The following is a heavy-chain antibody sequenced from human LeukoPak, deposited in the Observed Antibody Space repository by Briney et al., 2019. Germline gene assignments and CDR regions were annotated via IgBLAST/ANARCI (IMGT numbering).Heavy chain of an antibody. CDR3: ARSRYYYGSGSYFDY. Sequence: SETLSLTCSVYGGSFSGYYWSWIRQPPGKGLEWVGPINHSGSTNYNPSLKSRVTISVDTSKNQFSLKLSSVAAADTAVYYWARSRYYYGSGSYFDYWGQGTLVTVSS. D-gene: IGHD3-10*01. J-gene: IGHJ4*02. CDR1: GGSFSGYY. CDR2: INHSGST. V-gene: IGHV4-34*01.